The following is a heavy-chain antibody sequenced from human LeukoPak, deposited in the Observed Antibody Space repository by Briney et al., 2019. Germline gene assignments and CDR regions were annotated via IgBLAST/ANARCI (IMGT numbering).Heavy chain of an antibody. CDR1: GYTFTSYG. Sequence: ASVKVSCKASGYTFTSYGINWVRQATGQGLEWMGWVNPNSGGTNYAQKFQGRVTMTRDTSISTAYMELSRLRSDDTAVYYCAREIAVAGHNWFDPWGQGTLVTVSS. CDR3: AREIAVAGHNWFDP. J-gene: IGHJ5*02. D-gene: IGHD6-19*01. CDR2: VNPNSGGT. V-gene: IGHV1-2*02.